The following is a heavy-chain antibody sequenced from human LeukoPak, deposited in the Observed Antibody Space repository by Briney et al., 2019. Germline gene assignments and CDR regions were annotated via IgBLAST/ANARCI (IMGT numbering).Heavy chain of an antibody. D-gene: IGHD5-18*01. CDR1: GGSFSGYY. V-gene: IGHV4-34*01. CDR3: ARPGYSYGYDY. CDR2: INHSGST. Sequence: SETLSLTCAVYGGSFSGYYWSWIRQPPGKGLEWIGEINHSGSTNYNPSLKSRVTISVDTSKNQFSLKLSSVTAADTAVYYCARPGYSYGYDYWGQGTLVTASS. J-gene: IGHJ4*02.